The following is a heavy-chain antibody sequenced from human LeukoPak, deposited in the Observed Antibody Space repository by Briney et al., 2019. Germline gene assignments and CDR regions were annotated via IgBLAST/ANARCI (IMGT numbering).Heavy chain of an antibody. V-gene: IGHV5-51*01. CDR1: GYSFTSYW. D-gene: IGHD3-9*01. CDR2: IYPGDSDT. J-gene: IGHJ4*02. Sequence: GESLKISCKGSGYSFTSYWIGWVRQMPGKGLEWVGIIYPGDSDTRYSPSFQGQVTISADKSISTAYLQWSSLKASDTAMYYCARLDILTGYYSGKDYFDYWGQGTLVTVSS. CDR3: ARLDILTGYYSGKDYFDY.